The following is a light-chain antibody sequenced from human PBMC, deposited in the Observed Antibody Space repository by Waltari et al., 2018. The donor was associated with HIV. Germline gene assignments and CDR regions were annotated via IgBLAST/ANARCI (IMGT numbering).Light chain of an antibody. Sequence: SSDLTQSPSLSVSPGQTANITCSGDGLAKQFAFWYHRKPGQAPLLLIYKDPERPSKIPERFSASTSGTTVTLTISGVRAEDEAEYFCQSADTSGTSVLFGGGTTLTVL. V-gene: IGLV3-25*03. CDR1: GLAKQF. CDR2: KDP. J-gene: IGLJ2*01. CDR3: QSADTSGTSVL.